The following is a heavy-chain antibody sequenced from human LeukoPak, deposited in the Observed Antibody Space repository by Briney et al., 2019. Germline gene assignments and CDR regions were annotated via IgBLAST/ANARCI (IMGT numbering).Heavy chain of an antibody. CDR1: GYTFTSYY. D-gene: IGHD5-12*01. CDR2: IHPNSGAT. CDR3: ARLRGGFDSGDY. J-gene: IGHJ4*02. Sequence: GASVKVSCKASGYTFTSYYMHWVRQAPGQRPEWMGWIHPNSGATNYARVFQGRVTMTRDTSISTAYMELGSLKFDDRAVYYCARLRGGFDSGDYWGQGSLVTVSS. V-gene: IGHV1-2*02.